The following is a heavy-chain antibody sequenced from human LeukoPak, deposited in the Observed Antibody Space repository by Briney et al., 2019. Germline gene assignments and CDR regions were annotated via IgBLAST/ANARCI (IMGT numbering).Heavy chain of an antibody. CDR1: GFTFRSFW. D-gene: IGHD3-22*01. CDR3: AGSSGYYPAYYFDY. Sequence: PGGSLRLSCSGFGFTFRSFWMGWVRQAPGKGLEWVANIKFDGTATNYVDSVRGRFTISRDNAKNTLYLQMNSLRAEDTAVYYCAGSSGYYPAYYFDYWGQGTLVTVSS. J-gene: IGHJ4*02. CDR2: IKFDGTAT. V-gene: IGHV3-7*03.